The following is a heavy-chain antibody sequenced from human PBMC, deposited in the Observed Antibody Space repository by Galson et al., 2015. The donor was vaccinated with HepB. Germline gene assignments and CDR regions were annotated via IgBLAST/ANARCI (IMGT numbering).Heavy chain of an antibody. CDR3: ARDHISGYLVLYAFDI. D-gene: IGHD3-22*01. J-gene: IGHJ3*02. CDR2: INPSGGST. V-gene: IGHV1-46*01. Sequence: SVKVSCKASGYTFTSHYMHWVRQAPGQGLEWMGIINPSGGSTSFAQKFQGRVTMTRDTSTSTVYMELSSLRSEDTAVYYCARDHISGYLVLYAFDIWGQGTMVTVSS. CDR1: GYTFTSHY.